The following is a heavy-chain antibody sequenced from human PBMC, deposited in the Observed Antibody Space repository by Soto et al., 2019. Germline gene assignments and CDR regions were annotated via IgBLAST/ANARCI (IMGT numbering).Heavy chain of an antibody. J-gene: IGHJ4*02. D-gene: IGHD1-26*01. Sequence: PGGSLRLSCAASGFTFSSYAMHWVRQAPGKGLEWVAVISYDGSNKYYADSVKGRFTISRDNSKNTLYLLMNSLRAEDTAVYYCARPDSGSYFDYWGQGTLVTVSS. V-gene: IGHV3-30-3*01. CDR3: ARPDSGSYFDY. CDR2: ISYDGSNK. CDR1: GFTFSSYA.